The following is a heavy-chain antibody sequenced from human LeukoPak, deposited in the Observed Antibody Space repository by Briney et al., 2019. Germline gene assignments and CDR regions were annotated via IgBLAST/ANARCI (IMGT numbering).Heavy chain of an antibody. Sequence: SETLSLTCAVSGGSISSGGYSWSWIRQPPGKGLEWIGYIYHSGSTYYNPSLKSRVTISVDRSKNQFSLKLSSVTAADTAVYYCARGGYGDYNFDYWGQGTLVTVSS. CDR1: GGSISSGGYS. V-gene: IGHV4-30-2*01. CDR2: IYHSGST. J-gene: IGHJ4*02. D-gene: IGHD4-17*01. CDR3: ARGGYGDYNFDY.